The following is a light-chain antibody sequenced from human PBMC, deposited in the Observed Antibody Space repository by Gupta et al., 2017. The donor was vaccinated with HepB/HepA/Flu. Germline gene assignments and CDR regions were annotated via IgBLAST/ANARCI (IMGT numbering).Light chain of an antibody. CDR1: SSNTGSNY. V-gene: IGLV1-47*01. CDR2: RNN. Sequence: QSVLTQPPSASGSPAPRLTISCSGSSSNTGSNYVYWYQQLPGTAPKLLIHRNNQRPSGVPDRFSGSKSGTSASLAISGLRSEDEADYYCAAWDDSLSGYVFGTGTKVTVL. J-gene: IGLJ1*01. CDR3: AAWDDSLSGYV.